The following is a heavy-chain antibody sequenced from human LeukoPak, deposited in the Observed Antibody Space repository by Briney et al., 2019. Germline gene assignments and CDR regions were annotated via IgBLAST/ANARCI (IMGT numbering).Heavy chain of an antibody. D-gene: IGHD3-10*01. V-gene: IGHV3-74*01. CDR2: INSDGSST. J-gene: IGHJ5*02. Sequence: GGSLRLSCAASGFTFSSYWMHWVRQAPGKGLVWVSRINSDGSSTSYADSVKGRFTISRDNARNSLYLQMNSLRAEDTAVYYCARDLYPYEGSGGNWFDPWGQGTLVTVSS. CDR3: ARDLYPYEGSGGNWFDP. CDR1: GFTFSSYW.